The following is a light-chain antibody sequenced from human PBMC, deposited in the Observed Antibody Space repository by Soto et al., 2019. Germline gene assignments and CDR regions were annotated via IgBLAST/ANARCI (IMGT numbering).Light chain of an antibody. CDR3: QQSYSHSRT. CDR2: GAS. Sequence: DIQMTQSPSSLSASVGDRVTITCRASQNVNIYLNWYQQKPGKAPRLLLYGASSLRSGAPSRFSGSGSGTDFSLTIDSLQLEDFATYYCQQSYSHSRTFGPGTKVDI. J-gene: IGKJ3*01. V-gene: IGKV1-39*01. CDR1: QNVNIY.